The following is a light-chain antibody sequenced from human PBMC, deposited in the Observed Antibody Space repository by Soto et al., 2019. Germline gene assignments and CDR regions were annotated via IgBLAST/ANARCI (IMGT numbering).Light chain of an antibody. V-gene: IGLV2-14*01. Sequence: QSVLTQPASVSGSPGPSTTISFTGTSTDIGTHNYVSWYHQHPGNVPKRRIHEVSNRQSGVSNRFSGSKSGKTASLTLSGLQAEDEADYYCSSYTGSRTHYVFGPGTK. CDR1: STDIGTHNY. CDR3: SSYTGSRTHYV. CDR2: EVS. J-gene: IGLJ1*01.